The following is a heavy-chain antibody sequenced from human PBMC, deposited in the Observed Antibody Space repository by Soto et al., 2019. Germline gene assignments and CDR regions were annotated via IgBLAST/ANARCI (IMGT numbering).Heavy chain of an antibody. CDR2: ISGSSSYI. V-gene: IGHV3-21*01. D-gene: IGHD4-17*01. CDR1: GFTFSRYS. Sequence: EVPLVESGGGLVKPGGSLRLSCAASGFTFSRYSMNWVRQAPGKGLEWVSSISGSSSYIYYADSVKGRFTISRDNAKNSLYLQMNSLRAEDTAVYYCASSDYGDYVSFDYWGQGTLVTVSS. J-gene: IGHJ4*02. CDR3: ASSDYGDYVSFDY.